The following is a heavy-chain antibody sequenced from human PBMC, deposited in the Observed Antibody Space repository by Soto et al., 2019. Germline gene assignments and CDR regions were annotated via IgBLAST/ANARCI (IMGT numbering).Heavy chain of an antibody. J-gene: IGHJ3*02. CDR1: GFTFSSYG. CDR2: IWFDGSDK. CDR3: ARLYCSASSCYSVGAFDI. V-gene: IGHV3-33*01. D-gene: IGHD2-15*01. Sequence: QVQLVESGGGVVQPGRSLRLSCAASGFTFSSYGMHWVRQAPGKGLEWVALIWFDGSDKYYTESVKGRFTISRDNSKSTLYLQMNSLRAEDTAVHYCARLYCSASSCYSVGAFDIRGQGTMVTVSS.